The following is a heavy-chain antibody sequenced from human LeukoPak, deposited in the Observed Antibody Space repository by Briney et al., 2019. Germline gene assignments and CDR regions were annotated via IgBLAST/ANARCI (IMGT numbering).Heavy chain of an antibody. CDR3: ARSTRRQNDAFDI. V-gene: IGHV3-21*01. J-gene: IGHJ3*02. CDR2: ISERSSYI. Sequence: GGSLRFSCAASGFTFSSYSVNWVRQAPGKGLEWVSSISERSSYIYYADSMKGRFTISRDNAKNSLYLQMNSLRAEDTAVYYCARSTRRQNDAFDIWGQGTVVTVSS. CDR1: GFTFSSYS.